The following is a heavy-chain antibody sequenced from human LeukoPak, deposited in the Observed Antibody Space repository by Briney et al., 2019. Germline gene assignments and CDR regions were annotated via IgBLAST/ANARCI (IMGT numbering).Heavy chain of an antibody. V-gene: IGHV4-59*01. J-gene: IGHJ4*02. Sequence: PSETLSLTCSPSSGSIASYYWTWVRQTPRKGLEWIGYIFASGTSEYNPSLKSRVTIALDMSRNQFSLKMTSVTAADTAVYFCARGWGSSRGRLDSWGQGTLVTVS. CDR2: IFASGTS. CDR1: SGSIASYY. D-gene: IGHD3-16*02. CDR3: ARGWGSSRGRLDS.